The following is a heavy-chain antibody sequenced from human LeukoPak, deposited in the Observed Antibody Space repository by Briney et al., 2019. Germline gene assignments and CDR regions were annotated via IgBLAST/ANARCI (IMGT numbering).Heavy chain of an antibody. D-gene: IGHD6-13*01. CDR2: IYYSGST. J-gene: IGHJ4*02. CDR3: ARASSSWSNFDY. V-gene: IGHV4-59*01. Sequence: SETLSLTCTVSGGSISSYYWSWLRQPPGKGLEWIGYIYYSGSTNYNPSLKSRVTISVDTSKNQFSLKLSSVTAADTAVYYCARASSSWSNFDYWGQGTLVTVSS. CDR1: GGSISSYY.